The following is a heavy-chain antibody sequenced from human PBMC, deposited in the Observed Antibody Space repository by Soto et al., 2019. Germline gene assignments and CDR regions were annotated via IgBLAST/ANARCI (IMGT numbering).Heavy chain of an antibody. CDR3: VRSSYDGSPHCGSDAFDF. D-gene: IGHD3-22*01. CDR1: GFSLSTSGVG. V-gene: IGHV2-5*02. Sequence: QITLKESGPALVKPTQTLTLTCTFSGFSLSTSGVGVGWVRQPPGKALEWLAYIYWDDDKRYSPSMKNRLTLTKDTSNYRVVLRLTNVDPADTATYYGVRSSYDGSPHCGSDAFDFWGQGTMVTVSS. CDR2: IYWDDDK. J-gene: IGHJ3*01.